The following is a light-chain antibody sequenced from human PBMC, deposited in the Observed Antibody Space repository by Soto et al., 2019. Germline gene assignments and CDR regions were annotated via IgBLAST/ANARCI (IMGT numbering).Light chain of an antibody. CDR2: GDS. J-gene: IGLJ2*01. V-gene: IGLV1-40*01. CDR1: SSNIGAGYD. CDR3: QSYDTSLTGVV. Sequence: QSALTQPPSVSGAPGQRVTISCTGSSSNIGAGYDVHWYQQLPGTAPRLLIYGDSNRPSGVPDRFSGSKSGTSASLAITGLQAEDAADYYCQSYDTSLTGVVFGGGTKLTVL.